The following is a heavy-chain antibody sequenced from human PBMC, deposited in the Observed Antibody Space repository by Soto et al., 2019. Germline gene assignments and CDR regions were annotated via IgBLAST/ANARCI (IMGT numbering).Heavy chain of an antibody. CDR2: ISGSGGST. Sequence: GGSLRLSCAASGFTFSSYAMSWVRQAPGKGLEWVSAISGSGGSTYYADSVKGRFTISRDNSKNTLYLQMNSLRAEDTAVYYCAKDHRKMVRGVIMGVRFDPWGQGTLVTVSS. J-gene: IGHJ5*02. CDR3: AKDHRKMVRGVIMGVRFDP. D-gene: IGHD3-10*01. CDR1: GFTFSSYA. V-gene: IGHV3-23*01.